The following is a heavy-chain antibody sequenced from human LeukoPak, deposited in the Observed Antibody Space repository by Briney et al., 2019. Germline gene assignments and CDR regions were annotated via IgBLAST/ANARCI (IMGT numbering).Heavy chain of an antibody. CDR1: GFTFSDYY. CDR2: ISGSSSYT. CDR3: ARGNSCSGGSCSYYFDY. D-gene: IGHD2-15*01. J-gene: IGHJ4*02. Sequence: GGSLRLSCAASGFTFSDYYMSWIRQAPGKGLEWVSSISGSSSYTYYVDSVKGRFTISRDNAKNSLYLQLNSLRAEDTAVYYCARGNSCSGGSCSYYFDYWGQGTLVTVSS. V-gene: IGHV3-11*06.